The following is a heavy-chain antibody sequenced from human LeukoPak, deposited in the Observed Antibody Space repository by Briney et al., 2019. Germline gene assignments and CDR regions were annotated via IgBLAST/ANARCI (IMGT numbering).Heavy chain of an antibody. CDR3: ARENSGSYYQFDC. V-gene: IGHV3-23*01. D-gene: IGHD1-26*01. CDR1: GFAFSSYG. CDR2: ISGSGGST. J-gene: IGHJ4*02. Sequence: GGSLRLSCAASGFAFSSYGMSWVRQAPGKGLEWVSAISGSGGSTYYADSVKGRFTISRDNAKNSLYLQMNSLRPEDTAVYYCARENSGSYYQFDCWGQGTLVTVSS.